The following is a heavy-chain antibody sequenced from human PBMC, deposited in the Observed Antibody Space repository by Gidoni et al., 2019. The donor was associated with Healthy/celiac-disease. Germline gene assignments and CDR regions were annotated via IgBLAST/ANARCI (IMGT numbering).Heavy chain of an antibody. CDR1: GFTFDDYA. V-gene: IGHV3-9*01. D-gene: IGHD2-15*01. J-gene: IGHJ4*02. CDR2: ISWNSGSI. Sequence: EVQLVESGGGLVQPGRSLRLSCAASGFTFDDYAMHWVRQAPGKGLEWVSGISWNSGSIGYADSVKGRFTISRDNAKNSLYLQMNSLRAEDTALYYCAKGYCSGGSCYEVDYWGQGTLVTVSS. CDR3: AKGYCSGGSCYEVDY.